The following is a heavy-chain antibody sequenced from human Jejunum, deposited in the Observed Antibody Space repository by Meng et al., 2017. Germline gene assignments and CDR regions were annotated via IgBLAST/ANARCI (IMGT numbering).Heavy chain of an antibody. Sequence: QLQLQESGPGLVKPSETLALTCTVSGGSISSRTYYWGWIRQTPGKGLEWIGSIYYSGRTYYNPSLKSRVTISVDTSKNQFSLKLSSVTAADTAVYYCARLDNNWYFDLWGRGTLVTVSS. V-gene: IGHV4-39*01. D-gene: IGHD2/OR15-2a*01. CDR3: ARLDNNWYFDL. CDR1: GGSISSRTYY. J-gene: IGHJ2*01. CDR2: IYYSGRT.